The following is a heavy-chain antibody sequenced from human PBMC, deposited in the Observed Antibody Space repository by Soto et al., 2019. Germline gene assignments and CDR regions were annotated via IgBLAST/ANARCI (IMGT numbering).Heavy chain of an antibody. Sequence: SETLSLTCTVSGGSVSSYYWNWIRQPAGKGLEWIGRIYTSGITNYNPSLKSRVTMSVDTSKNQFSLRLNSVTAADTAVYYCVRMGYGPTDTSGYYLFDSGGQGTLVTVSS. CDR1: GGSVSSYY. CDR2: IYTSGIT. CDR3: VRMGYGPTDTSGYYLFDS. J-gene: IGHJ5*01. V-gene: IGHV4-4*07. D-gene: IGHD3-22*01.